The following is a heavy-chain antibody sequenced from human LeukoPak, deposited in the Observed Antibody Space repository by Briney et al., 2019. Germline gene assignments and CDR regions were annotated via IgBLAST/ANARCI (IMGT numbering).Heavy chain of an antibody. V-gene: IGHV4-34*01. CDR2: INHSGST. J-gene: IGHJ5*02. D-gene: IGHD3-22*01. Sequence: SETLSLTCAVYGGSFSGYYWSWIRQPPGKGLEWIGEINHSGSTNYNPSLKSRVTISVDTSKNQFSLKLSSVTAADTAVYYCASPGSPYYYDSSGYYSRWFDPWGQGTLVTVSS. CDR3: ASPGSPYYYDSSGYYSRWFDP. CDR1: GGSFSGYY.